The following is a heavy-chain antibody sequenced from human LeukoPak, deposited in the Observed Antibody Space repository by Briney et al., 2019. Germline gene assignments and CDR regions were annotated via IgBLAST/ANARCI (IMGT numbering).Heavy chain of an antibody. CDR1: GFTFSSHW. CDR2: ISYDGSNK. CDR3: ASTPSFGVVKPTDY. V-gene: IGHV3-30*03. D-gene: IGHD3-3*01. J-gene: IGHJ4*02. Sequence: PGGSLRLSCAASGFTFSSHWMSWVRQAPGKGLEWVAVISYDGSNKYYADSVKGRFTISRDNSKNTLYLQMNSLRAEDTAVYYCASTPSFGVVKPTDYWSQGTLVTVSS.